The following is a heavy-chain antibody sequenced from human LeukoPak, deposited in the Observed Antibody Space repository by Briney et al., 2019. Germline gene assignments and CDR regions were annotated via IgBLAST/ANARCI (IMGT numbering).Heavy chain of an antibody. D-gene: IGHD5-18*01. Sequence: GGSLRLSCAASGFTFSNYEMNWVRLAPGKGLEWVAYIVGGADNKQYSDSVRGRFTISRDNAKNSLYLQMNSLRAEDTAVYYCARHLSGVTGYSYGRGIDYWGQGTLVTVSS. CDR1: GFTFSNYE. CDR3: ARHLSGVTGYSYGRGIDY. CDR2: IVGGADNK. J-gene: IGHJ4*02. V-gene: IGHV3-48*03.